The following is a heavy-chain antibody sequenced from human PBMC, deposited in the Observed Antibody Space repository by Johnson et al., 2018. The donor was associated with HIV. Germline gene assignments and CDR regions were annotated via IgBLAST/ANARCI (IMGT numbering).Heavy chain of an antibody. J-gene: IGHJ3*02. Sequence: QVQLVESGGGLVKPGGSLRLSCAASGFTFSDYYMGWIRQTPGKGLEWVSYISSSGTTVYYADSVKGRFSISRDNAKHSLYLQMNSLRAEDTAVYYCARERGYWDAFDIWGQGTMVTVSS. CDR1: GFTFSDYY. D-gene: IGHD3-22*01. CDR3: ARERGYWDAFDI. V-gene: IGHV3-11*04. CDR2: ISSSGTTV.